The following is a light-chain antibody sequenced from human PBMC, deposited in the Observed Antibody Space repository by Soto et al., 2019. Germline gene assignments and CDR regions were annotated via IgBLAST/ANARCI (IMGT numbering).Light chain of an antibody. V-gene: IGKV3D-15*01. J-gene: IGKJ5*01. Sequence: EIVMTQAPATLSVSPVERATLSCRASQSVSSSYLAWYQQKPGQAPRLLIYGASSRATGIPDRFSGSGSGTEFTLTISSLQSEDFAVYFCQQYKNWPAITFGQGTRLEIK. CDR3: QQYKNWPAIT. CDR1: QSVSSSY. CDR2: GAS.